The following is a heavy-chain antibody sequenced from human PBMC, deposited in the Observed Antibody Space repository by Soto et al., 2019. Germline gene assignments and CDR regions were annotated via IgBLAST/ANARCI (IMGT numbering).Heavy chain of an antibody. CDR2: ISYDGDNK. D-gene: IGHD5-18*01. CDR3: ARDPLWGTAMVLWYFDL. Sequence: GGSLRLSCAASGFTFSNYSRHWVRQAPGKGLEWVAIISYDGDNKYYADSVKGRFTISRDNSKNTLYLQMNSLRAEDTAVYYCARDPLWGTAMVLWYFDLWGRGTLVTVSS. CDR1: GFTFSNYS. V-gene: IGHV3-30-3*01. J-gene: IGHJ2*01.